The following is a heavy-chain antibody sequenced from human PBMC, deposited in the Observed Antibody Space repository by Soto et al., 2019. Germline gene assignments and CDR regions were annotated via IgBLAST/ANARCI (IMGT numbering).Heavy chain of an antibody. D-gene: IGHD3-22*01. V-gene: IGHV4-59*01. CDR3: ARIGGGYDSRGYYWGFDAFDF. Sequence: ETLSLTCTVSGGSISSYYCGSIRQPPGQGQVWIGFIYYSGSTNYNPPLKSRVTISVDTSKNQFALKRSSVTAADTAVYYCARIGGGYDSRGYYWGFDAFDFWGQGTMFTVSS. J-gene: IGHJ3*01. CDR2: IYYSGST. CDR1: GGSISSYY.